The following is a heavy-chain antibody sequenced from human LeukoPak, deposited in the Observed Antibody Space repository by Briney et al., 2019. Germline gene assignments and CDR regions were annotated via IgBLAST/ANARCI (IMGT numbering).Heavy chain of an antibody. V-gene: IGHV1-8*01. D-gene: IGHD6-19*01. CDR2: MNPNSGNT. CDR3: AIDSSERAWAFDI. CDR1: GYTFTSYD. Sequence: ASVKVSCKASGYTFTSYDINWVRQATGQGLGWMGWMNPNSGNTGYAQKFQGRVTMTRNTSISTAYMELSSLRSEDTAVYYCAIDSSERAWAFDIWGQGTMVTVSS. J-gene: IGHJ3*02.